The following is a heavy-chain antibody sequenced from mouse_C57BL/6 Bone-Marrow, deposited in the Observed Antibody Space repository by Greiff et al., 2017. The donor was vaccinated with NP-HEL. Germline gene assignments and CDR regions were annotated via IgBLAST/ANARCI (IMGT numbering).Heavy chain of an antibody. V-gene: IGHV1-55*01. D-gene: IGHD3-2*02. CDR3: ARGARQLRLLY. J-gene: IGHJ2*01. Sequence: QVQLQQPGAELVKPGASVKMSCKASGYTFTSYWITWVKQRPGQGLEWIGDIYPGSGSTNYNEKFKSKATLTVDKSSSTAYMQLNSLTSEDSAVYYCARGARQLRLLYWGQGTTLTVSS. CDR2: IYPGSGST. CDR1: GYTFTSYW.